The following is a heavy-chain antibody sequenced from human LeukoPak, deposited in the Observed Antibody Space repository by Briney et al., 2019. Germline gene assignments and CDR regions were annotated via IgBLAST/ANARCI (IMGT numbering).Heavy chain of an antibody. V-gene: IGHV1-2*02. Sequence: ASVKVSCKASGYTFTGYYMHWVRQAPGQGLEWMGWINPNSGGTNYAQKFQSRVTMTRDTSISTAYMELSRLRSDDTAVYYCARGPDIVVVPAAILDYYYYMDVWGKGTTVTVSS. CDR3: ARGPDIVVVPAAILDYYYYMDV. J-gene: IGHJ6*03. CDR1: GYTFTGYY. D-gene: IGHD2-2*02. CDR2: INPNSGGT.